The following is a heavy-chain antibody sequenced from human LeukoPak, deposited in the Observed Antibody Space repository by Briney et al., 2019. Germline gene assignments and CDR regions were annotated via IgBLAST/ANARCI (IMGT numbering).Heavy chain of an antibody. CDR1: GFTFDDYG. Sequence: GGSLRLSCAASGFTFDDYGMSWVRQAPGKGLEWVSGINWNGGSTGYADSVKGRFTISRDNAKNSLYLQMNSLRAEDTALYYCARQSYYDFWSGYYTTDYYYYMDVWGKGTTVTVSS. CDR2: INWNGGST. V-gene: IGHV3-20*04. CDR3: ARQSYYDFWSGYYTTDYYYYMDV. D-gene: IGHD3-3*01. J-gene: IGHJ6*03.